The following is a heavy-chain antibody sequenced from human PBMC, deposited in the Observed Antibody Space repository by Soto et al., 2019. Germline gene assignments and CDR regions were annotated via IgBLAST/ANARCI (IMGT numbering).Heavy chain of an antibody. Sequence: EVQLVESGGGLVQPGGSLQLSCAASDFTFGDSAVHWIRQASGNGLEWVGRIRGTSRNYATGYAASVKGRFTISRDDSRNTAYLQMNSLKAEDTAVYYCAYDLRYALDIWGQGTLVTVSS. CDR3: AYDLRYALDI. V-gene: IGHV3-73*01. D-gene: IGHD3-16*01. J-gene: IGHJ1*01. CDR2: IRGTSRNYAT. CDR1: DFTFGDSA.